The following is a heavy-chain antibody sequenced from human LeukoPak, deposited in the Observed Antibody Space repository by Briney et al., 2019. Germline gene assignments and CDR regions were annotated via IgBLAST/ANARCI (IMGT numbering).Heavy chain of an antibody. CDR2: IYYSWST. J-gene: IGHJ6*03. D-gene: IGHD3-10*01. CDR1: GGSISSSY. V-gene: IGHV4-59*01. CDR3: ARVSVTMVRGVMVGYYYYYMDV. Sequence: PSETLSLTCTVSGGSISSSYWSWIRQPPGRGLEWIGYIYYSWSTNYNPSLKSRVTISVDTSKNQFSLKLSSVTAADTAVYYCARVSVTMVRGVMVGYYYYYMDVWGKGTTVTISS.